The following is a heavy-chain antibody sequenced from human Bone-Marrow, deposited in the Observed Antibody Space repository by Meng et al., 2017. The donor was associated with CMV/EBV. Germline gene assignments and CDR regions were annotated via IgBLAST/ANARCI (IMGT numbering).Heavy chain of an antibody. CDR1: GGSISSSSYY. Sequence: SETLSLTCTVSGGSISSSSYYWGWIRQSPGKGLEWIGSMYYSGSTYYNPSLKSRVTISADTSKNQFSLKLSSVTAADTAVYYCARDENGFYGWLDPWGQGTLVTVSS. CDR3: ARDENGFYGWLDP. CDR2: MYYSGST. D-gene: IGHD3-3*01. V-gene: IGHV4-39*07. J-gene: IGHJ5*02.